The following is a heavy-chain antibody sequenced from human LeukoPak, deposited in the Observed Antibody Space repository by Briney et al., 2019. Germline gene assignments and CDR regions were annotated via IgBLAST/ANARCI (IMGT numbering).Heavy chain of an antibody. Sequence: PGRSLRLSCAASGFTFDDYAMHWVRQAPGKGLEWVANIKQDGSEKYYVDSVKGRFTISRDNAKNSLYLQMNSLRAEDTAVYYCSNRDYWGQGTLVTVSS. J-gene: IGHJ4*02. CDR3: SNRDY. CDR2: IKQDGSEK. V-gene: IGHV3-7*01. CDR1: GFTFDDYA.